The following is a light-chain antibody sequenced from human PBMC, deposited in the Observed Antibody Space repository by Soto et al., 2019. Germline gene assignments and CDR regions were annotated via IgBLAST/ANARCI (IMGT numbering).Light chain of an antibody. J-gene: IGLJ3*02. CDR1: GGDVGHYDL. CDR2: EVN. CDR3: CSYAGNGAWG. V-gene: IGLV2-23*02. Sequence: QSVLTQPASVSGSPGQSITISCAGSGGDVGHYDLLSWYQQIPGKAPKLIIFEVNRRHSGVSDRFSGLKSGNTASLTISGLQSEDEADFYCCSYAGNGAWGFGGGTQLTVL.